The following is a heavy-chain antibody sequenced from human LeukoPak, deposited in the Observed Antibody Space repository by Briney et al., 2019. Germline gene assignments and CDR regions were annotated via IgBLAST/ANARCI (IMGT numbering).Heavy chain of an antibody. D-gene: IGHD2-15*01. V-gene: IGHV3-49*04. CDR3: TSGIVVVVAPRRVWFDP. J-gene: IGHJ5*02. CDR2: IRSKAYGGTT. Sequence: GGSLRPSSTAPGFTFGDYAMSRVRQAPGKGHGRGGCIRSKAYGGTTEYAASVKGRSTISRDDSKSIAYLQMNSLKAEDTAVYYCTSGIVVVVAPRRVWFDPWGQGTLVTVSS. CDR1: GFTFGDYA.